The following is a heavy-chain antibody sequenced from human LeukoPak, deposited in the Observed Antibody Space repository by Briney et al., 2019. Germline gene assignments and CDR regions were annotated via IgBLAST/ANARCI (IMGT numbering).Heavy chain of an antibody. D-gene: IGHD5-24*01. CDR2: VSDNVIYK. CDR3: ARAGDGYNPVFDI. V-gene: IGHV3-21*01. J-gene: IGHJ3*02. CDR1: GFSFSSYS. Sequence: PGGSLRLSCAASGFSFSSYSMSWVRQAPGKGLEWVSCVSDNVIYKYYADSVKGRFTVSRDNAKNSLSLQMNSLRADDLAVYFCARAGDGYNPVFDIWGQGTLVTVSS.